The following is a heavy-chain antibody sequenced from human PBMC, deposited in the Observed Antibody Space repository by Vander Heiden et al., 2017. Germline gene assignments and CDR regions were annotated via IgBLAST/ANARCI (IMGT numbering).Heavy chain of an antibody. J-gene: IGHJ6*02. Sequence: EVHLLESGVGLVQPGGSLRLSCAAFGFTFSTYAFHWVRQAPGKGLEYVSSIRTNGGHTSYANSVQGRFIISRDNSKNTVFLQMGSLRPEDMAVYYCARGGGDGYPTMDVWGQGTTVTVSS. D-gene: IGHD3-16*01. CDR2: IRTNGGHT. CDR3: ARGGGDGYPTMDV. V-gene: IGHV3-64*01. CDR1: GFTFSTYA.